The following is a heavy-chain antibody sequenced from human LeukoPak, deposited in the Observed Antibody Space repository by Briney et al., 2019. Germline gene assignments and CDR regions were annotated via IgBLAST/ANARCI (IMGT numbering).Heavy chain of an antibody. CDR1: GGSFSGYY. CDR3: ARGQVGSYVYYYYYGMDV. CDR2: INHSEST. V-gene: IGHV4-34*01. Sequence: SETLSLTCAVYGGSFSGYYWSWIRQPPGEGLEWIGEINHSESTNYNPSLKSRVTISVDTFKNQISLRLSSVTDADTAVYYCARGQVGSYVYYYYYGMDVWGRGTTVTLSS. J-gene: IGHJ6*02. D-gene: IGHD5-18*01.